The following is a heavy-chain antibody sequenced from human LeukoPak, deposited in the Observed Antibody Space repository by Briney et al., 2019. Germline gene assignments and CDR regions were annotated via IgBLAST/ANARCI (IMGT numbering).Heavy chain of an antibody. CDR1: GFTFSSYW. D-gene: IGHD3-9*01. CDR3: ARSPPGLVKPFFDY. CDR2: IKQDGSEK. J-gene: IGHJ4*02. V-gene: IGHV3-7*01. Sequence: GGSLRLSCAASGFTFSSYWMSWVRQAPGKGLEWVANIKQDGSEKYYVDSVKGRFTISRDNAKNSLYLQMNSLRAEDTAVYYCARSPPGLVKPFFDYWGQGTLVTVSS.